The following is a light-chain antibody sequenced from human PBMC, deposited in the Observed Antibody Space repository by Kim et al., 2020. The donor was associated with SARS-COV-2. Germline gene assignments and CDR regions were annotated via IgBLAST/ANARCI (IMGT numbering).Light chain of an antibody. CDR2: SNN. Sequence: ELTQPPSASGTPGQRVTISCSGSSSNIGSNTVNLYQQLPGTAPKLLIYSNNQRPSGVPDRFAGSKSGTSATLAISGLQSEDEADYYCAAWDGSLNGCWVFGGGPQLSVL. J-gene: IGLJ3*02. CDR1: SSNIGSNT. CDR3: AAWDGSLNGCWV. V-gene: IGLV1-44*01.